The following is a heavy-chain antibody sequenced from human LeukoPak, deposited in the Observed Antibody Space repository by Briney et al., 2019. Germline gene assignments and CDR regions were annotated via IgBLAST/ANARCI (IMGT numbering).Heavy chain of an antibody. D-gene: IGHD3-10*02. CDR1: GFTFDSYA. CDR2: ISGGGAKT. V-gene: IGHV3-23*01. CDR3: AKCSASYDNDAFDV. Sequence: GRSLRLSCAASGFTFDSYAMNWVRQPPGKGLEWVSFISGGGAKTRYADSVKGQFTISRDNSKNTLYLQMNILRPEDTAIYYCAKCSASYDNDAFDVWGQGTMVSVSS. J-gene: IGHJ3*01.